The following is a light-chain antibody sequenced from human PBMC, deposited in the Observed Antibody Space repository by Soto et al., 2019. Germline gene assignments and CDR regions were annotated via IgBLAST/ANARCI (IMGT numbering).Light chain of an antibody. CDR3: SSYTSSSSYV. CDR1: SSDVCAYNS. CDR2: DVT. J-gene: IGLJ1*01. V-gene: IGLV2-14*01. Sequence: QSALTQPGSVSGSPGQSIAISCTGNSSDVCAYNSVSWYQQYPGKAPKLMIHDVTNRPSGVSDRFSGSKSGNTASLTIPGLQAEDEADYYCSSYTSSSSYVFGSGTKVTVL.